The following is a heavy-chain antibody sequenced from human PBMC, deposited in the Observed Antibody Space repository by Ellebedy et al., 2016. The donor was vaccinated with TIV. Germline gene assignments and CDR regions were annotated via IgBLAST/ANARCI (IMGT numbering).Heavy chain of an antibody. D-gene: IGHD3-16*01. J-gene: IGHJ4*02. V-gene: IGHV3-48*02. Sequence: GESLKISCADSGFTFSTYSMNWVRQAPGKGLEWVSYISNSGSTIYYVDSVKGRFTISRDNAKNPLNLQMNSLGEEDTGGYNCVKGGGDNWGQGTLVTVSS. CDR2: ISNSGSTI. CDR3: VKGGGDN. CDR1: GFTFSTYS.